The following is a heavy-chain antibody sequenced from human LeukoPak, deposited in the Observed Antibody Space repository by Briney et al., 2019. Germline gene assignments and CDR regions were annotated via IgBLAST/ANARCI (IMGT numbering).Heavy chain of an antibody. CDR3: ARGVREKNRGFLLYYYYYMDV. Sequence: PSETLSLTCTVSGGFISSYYWSWIRQPPGKGLEWIGYIYYSGSTNYNPSLKSRVTISVDTSKNQFSLNLSSVTAADTAVYYCARGVREKNRGFLLYYYYYMDVWGKGTTVAISS. CDR1: GGFISSYY. V-gene: IGHV4-59*01. CDR2: IYYSGST. D-gene: IGHD3-10*01. J-gene: IGHJ6*03.